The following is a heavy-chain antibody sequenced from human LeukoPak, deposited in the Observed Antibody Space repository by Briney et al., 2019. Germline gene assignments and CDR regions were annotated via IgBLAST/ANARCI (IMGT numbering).Heavy chain of an antibody. CDR2: IYYSGST. V-gene: IGHV4-39*01. J-gene: IGHJ5*01. D-gene: IGHD2-2*01. CDR3: ARRGYCSSTSCYEYWFDS. CDR1: GGSIRSSSYY. Sequence: PSETLSLTCTVSGGSIRSSSYYWGWIRQPPGKGLEWIGIIYYSGSTYYNPSLKSRLTISVDTSKNQFSLKLSSVTATDTAVYSCARRGYCSSTSCYEYWFDSWGQGTLVTVSS.